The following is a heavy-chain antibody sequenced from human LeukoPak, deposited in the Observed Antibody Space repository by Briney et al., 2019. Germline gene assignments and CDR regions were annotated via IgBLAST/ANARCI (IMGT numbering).Heavy chain of an antibody. J-gene: IGHJ4*02. V-gene: IGHV3-30-3*01. Sequence: GGSLRLSCAASGFTFSSYVMHWVRQAPGKGLEWVALISNDGSSKYYADSVKGRFTISRDNSKNTLYLQMRSLRTEDTAVYYCARGGSDWYNGDYWGQGTLVTVSS. CDR2: ISNDGSSK. CDR3: ARGGSDWYNGDY. D-gene: IGHD6-19*01. CDR1: GFTFSSYV.